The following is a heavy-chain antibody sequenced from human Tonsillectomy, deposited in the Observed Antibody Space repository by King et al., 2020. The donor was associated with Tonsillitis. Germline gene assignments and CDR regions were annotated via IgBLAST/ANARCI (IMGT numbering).Heavy chain of an antibody. CDR1: GFTFDDYA. Sequence: VQLVESGGGLVQPGRSLRLSCAASGFTFDDYAMHWVRQAPGKGLEWVSGISWNSGSIGYADSMKGRFTISRDNAKNSLYLQMNSLRAEDTALYYCAKDIWGVGVYYYGMDVWGQGTTVTVSS. V-gene: IGHV3-9*01. CDR2: ISWNSGSI. D-gene: IGHD1-26*01. CDR3: AKDIWGVGVYYYGMDV. J-gene: IGHJ6*02.